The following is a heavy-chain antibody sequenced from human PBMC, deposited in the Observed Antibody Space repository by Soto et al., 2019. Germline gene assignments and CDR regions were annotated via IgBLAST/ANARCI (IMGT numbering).Heavy chain of an antibody. CDR1: GYTFTSYD. J-gene: IGHJ6*02. CDR2: LNPNSGNT. Sequence: QVQLVQSGAEVKKPGASVKVSCKASGYTFTSYDINWVRQATGQGLEWMGWLNPNSGNTGYAQKFQGRVTMTRNTPISTAYMELSSLRSEDTAVYYCARGRDRPYLLRYYGMDVWGQGTTVTVSS. V-gene: IGHV1-8*01. CDR3: ARGRDRPYLLRYYGMDV. D-gene: IGHD1-26*01.